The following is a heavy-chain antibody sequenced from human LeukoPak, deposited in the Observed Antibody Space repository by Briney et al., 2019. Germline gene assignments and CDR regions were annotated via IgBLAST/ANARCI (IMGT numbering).Heavy chain of an antibody. CDR2: ISAGGGST. D-gene: IGHD3-22*01. CDR1: GFTFSNYA. CDR3: AKTRDNSGYYYFDY. V-gene: IGHV3-23*01. J-gene: IGHJ4*02. Sequence: GGSLRLSCAASGFTFSNYAISWVRQAPGKGLEWVSAISAGGGSTYYADSVKGRFTISRDSSKNTLYLQMNSLRAEDTAVYYCAKTRDNSGYYYFDYWGQGTLVTVSS.